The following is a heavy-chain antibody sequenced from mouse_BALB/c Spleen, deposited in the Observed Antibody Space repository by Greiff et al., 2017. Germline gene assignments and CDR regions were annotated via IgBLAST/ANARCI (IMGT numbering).Heavy chain of an antibody. Sequence: VQLQQSGAELVKPGASVKLSCTASGFNFKDSYMHWVKQRPEQGLEWIGRIDPANGNTKYDPKFQGKATITADTSSNTAYLQLSSLTSKDTAVYYCAIEGDGYYAMDYWGQGTSVTVSS. V-gene: IGHV14-3*02. CDR2: IDPANGNT. CDR1: GFNFKDSY. J-gene: IGHJ4*01. D-gene: IGHD2-3*01. CDR3: AIEGDGYYAMDY.